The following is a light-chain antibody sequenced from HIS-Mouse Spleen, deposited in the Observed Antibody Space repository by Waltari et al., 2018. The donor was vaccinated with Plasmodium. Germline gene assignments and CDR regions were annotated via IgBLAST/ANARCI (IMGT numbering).Light chain of an antibody. J-gene: IGLJ3*02. Sequence: SYALTQPPSVSVSPGQTARITCSGDALPTQYAYWYQQKSGQAPVLVIYEDSKRPSGIPERFSGSSSGTMATLTISGAQVEDEADYYCYSTDSSGNHRVFGGGTKLTVL. V-gene: IGLV3-10*01. CDR2: EDS. CDR3: YSTDSSGNHRV. CDR1: ALPTQY.